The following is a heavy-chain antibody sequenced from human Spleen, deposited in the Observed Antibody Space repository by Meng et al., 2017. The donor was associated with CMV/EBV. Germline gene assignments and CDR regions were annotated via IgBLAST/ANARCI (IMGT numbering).Heavy chain of an antibody. V-gene: IGHV1-18*01. J-gene: IGHJ6*02. CDR3: ARGAVVPAAFYYYGMDV. Sequence: ASVKVSCKASGYTFTSYGISWVRQAPGQGLEWMGWISAYNGNTNYAQKLQGRVTMTTDTSTSTAYMELSSLRSEDTAVYYCARGAVVPAAFYYYGMDVWGQGTTVTVSS. D-gene: IGHD2-2*01. CDR2: ISAYNGNT. CDR1: GYTFTSYG.